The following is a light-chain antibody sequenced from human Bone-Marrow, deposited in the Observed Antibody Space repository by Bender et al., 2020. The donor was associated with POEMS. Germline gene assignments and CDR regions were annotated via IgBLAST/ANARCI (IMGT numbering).Light chain of an antibody. J-gene: IGLJ3*02. Sequence: QSVLTQPPSASGSPGQSVTISCTGTSSDIGGYNYVSWYQHHPGKAPKLMIYEVTKRPSGVPDRFSGSKSGNTASLAITGLQSDDEAIYFCVAWDASLNGWVFGGGTKLTVL. CDR3: VAWDASLNGWV. CDR1: SSDIGGYNY. CDR2: EVT. V-gene: IGLV2-8*01.